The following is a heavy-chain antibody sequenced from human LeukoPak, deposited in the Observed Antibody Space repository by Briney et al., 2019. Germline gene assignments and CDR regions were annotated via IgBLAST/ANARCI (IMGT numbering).Heavy chain of an antibody. Sequence: PGGSLRLSCVASGFSFSTYGMTWVRQAPGKGLEWVSGFGDTGMPHYRDSVKGRFSISRDNSKNTFYLQMNSLRAEDTAIYYCARWDGHGDLWGRGTLVTVSS. J-gene: IGHJ2*01. CDR2: FGDTGMP. D-gene: IGHD1-26*01. CDR1: GFSFSTYG. CDR3: ARWDGHGDL. V-gene: IGHV3-23*01.